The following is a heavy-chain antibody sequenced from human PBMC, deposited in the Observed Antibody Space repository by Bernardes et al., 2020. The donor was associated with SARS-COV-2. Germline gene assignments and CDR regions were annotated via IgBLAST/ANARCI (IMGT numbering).Heavy chain of an antibody. CDR1: GFSLSNSGVG. D-gene: IGHD4-17*01. CDR2: IYLDDDK. V-gene: IGHV2-5*02. J-gene: IGHJ4*02. Sequence: GTALCKATQSLTLSCSFSGFSLSNSGVGVGWIRHPPGQALELLSLIYLDDDKRYSPSLKSRLTITKDTSKNQVVLTMTNMDPVDTATYYCAHRLATVTNYYLDYWGQGNLVTVSS. CDR3: AHRLATVTNYYLDY.